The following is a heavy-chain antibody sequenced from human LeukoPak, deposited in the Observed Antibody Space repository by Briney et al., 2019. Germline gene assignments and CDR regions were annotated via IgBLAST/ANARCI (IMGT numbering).Heavy chain of an antibody. CDR3: ARDLAATGKYYYGMDV. V-gene: IGHV1-3*01. CDR2: INAGNGNT. CDR1: GYSFTNYA. Sequence: ASVKVCCKASGYSFTNYAIHWVRQAPGQRLEWMGWINAGNGNTKYPQKFQGRVTITRDTSASTAYMELSSLRSEDTAVYYCARDLAATGKYYYGMDVWGQGTTVTVSS. D-gene: IGHD1-26*01. J-gene: IGHJ6*02.